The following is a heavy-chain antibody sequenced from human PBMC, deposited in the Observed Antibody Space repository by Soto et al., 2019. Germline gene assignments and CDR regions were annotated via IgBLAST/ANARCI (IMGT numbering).Heavy chain of an antibody. Sequence: SETLSLTCTVSGGSINTFYWSWVRQPAGKGLEWIGRIFSSGSASFNPSLESRVAMSVDTSKNHFSLNLSSVTAADMAVYYCAREGSYSAYNFAHGIQLWSFDFWGQGALVTVSS. J-gene: IGHJ4*02. CDR2: IFSSGSA. CDR3: AREGSYSAYNFAHGIQLWSFDF. CDR1: GGSINTFY. V-gene: IGHV4-4*07. D-gene: IGHD5-12*01.